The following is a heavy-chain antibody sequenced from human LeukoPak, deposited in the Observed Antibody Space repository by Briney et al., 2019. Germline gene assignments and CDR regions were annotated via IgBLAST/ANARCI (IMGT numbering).Heavy chain of an antibody. Sequence: SETLSLTCTVSGNSISSSSYYWGWIRQPPGKGLEWIGSIYYSGSTYYNPSLKSRVTISVDTSKNQFSLKLSSVTAADTAVYYCARVGYCSGGSCYSGGDAFDIWGQGTMVTVSS. CDR3: ARVGYCSGGSCYSGGDAFDI. J-gene: IGHJ3*02. D-gene: IGHD2-15*01. V-gene: IGHV4-39*01. CDR1: GNSISSSSYY. CDR2: IYYSGST.